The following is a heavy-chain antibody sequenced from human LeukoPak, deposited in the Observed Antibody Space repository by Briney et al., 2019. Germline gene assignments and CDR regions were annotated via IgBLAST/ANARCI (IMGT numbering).Heavy chain of an antibody. CDR2: ISTSGSTT. Sequence: TGGSLRLSCAASGFTFRDYYMSWIRQAPGKGLEWVSYISTSGSTTYYADSVKGRFTISRDKSKNTLYLQMNSLRADDTALYYCAEDRAYSSSWYGCSTPWGQGTLVTVSS. V-gene: IGHV3-11*01. CDR1: GFTFRDYY. D-gene: IGHD6-13*01. J-gene: IGHJ5*02. CDR3: AEDRAYSSSWYGCSTP.